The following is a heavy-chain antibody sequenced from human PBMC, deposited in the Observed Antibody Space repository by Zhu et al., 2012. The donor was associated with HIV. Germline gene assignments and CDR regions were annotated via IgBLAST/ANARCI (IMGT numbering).Heavy chain of an antibody. D-gene: IGHD6-13*01. CDR2: TYYNGTT. J-gene: IGHJ4*02. V-gene: IGHV4-39*01. Sequence: QVQLQESGPGLVKPSETLSLRCTVPGGSISSKSYYWGWIRQPPGKGLEWIGSTYYNGTTYYNPSLKSRLTMSVDTARNQFSLNLTSLTAADTAVYYCTRHDTAAAGRVNYWGQGTLVAVSS. CDR3: TRHDTAAAGRVNY. CDR1: GGSISSKSYY.